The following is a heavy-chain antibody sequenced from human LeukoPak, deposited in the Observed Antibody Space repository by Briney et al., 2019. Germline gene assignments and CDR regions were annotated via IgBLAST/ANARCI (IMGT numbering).Heavy chain of an antibody. J-gene: IGHJ3*02. V-gene: IGHV3-7*03. Sequence: PGGSLRLSCAPSGLTLSSYWMRWVRQPPGKGLEWVANINRDGSEKYYVDSVRGRFTISRDNAKNSLYLQMNSLRAEDTAVYYCARDGGKVWFGEKLPGANAFDIWGQGTMVTVSS. CDR1: GLTLSSYW. CDR3: ARDGGKVWFGEKLPGANAFDI. CDR2: INRDGSEK. D-gene: IGHD3-10*01.